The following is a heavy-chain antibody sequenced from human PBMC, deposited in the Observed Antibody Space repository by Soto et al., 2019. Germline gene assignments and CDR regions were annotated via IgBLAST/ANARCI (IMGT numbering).Heavy chain of an antibody. CDR2: IHYSGNT. V-gene: IGHV4-31*03. CDR1: GGSISSSGYY. CDR3: ARDVSYDGSGWANWFDP. J-gene: IGHJ5*02. D-gene: IGHD3-22*01. Sequence: QVQLQESGPGLVKPSQTLSLTCTVSGGSISSSGYYWSWLRQNPGKGLEWIGYIHYSGNTYYMPSLKSRVTISLDTPKNQFSLKLSSVTAADTAVYYCARDVSYDGSGWANWFDPWGQGTLVTVSS.